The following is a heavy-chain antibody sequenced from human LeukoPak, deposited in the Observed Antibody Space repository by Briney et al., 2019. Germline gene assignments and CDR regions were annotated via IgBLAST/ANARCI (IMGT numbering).Heavy chain of an antibody. J-gene: IGHJ4*02. CDR3: ARGGLGYCSSTSCYSFDY. CDR2: INPNSGGT. CDR1: GYTFTGYY. V-gene: IGHV1-2*02. Sequence: ASVKVSCKASGYTFTGYYMHWVRQAPGQGLEWMGWINPNSGGTNYAQKFQGRVTMTRDTSISTAYMELSRLRSDDTAVYYCARGGLGYCSSTSCYSFDYWGQGTLVTVSS. D-gene: IGHD2-2*01.